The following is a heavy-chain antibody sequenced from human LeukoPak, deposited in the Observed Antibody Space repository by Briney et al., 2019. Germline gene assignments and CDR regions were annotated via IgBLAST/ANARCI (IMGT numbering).Heavy chain of an antibody. Sequence: GGSLRLSCAASGSTFSNYAMSWVRQAPGKGLEWVSAISRSTGSTYYADSVKGRFTISRDNSKNTLYLQMNSLGAEDTAVYFCARGGGDYCFDYWGQGALVTVSS. J-gene: IGHJ4*02. V-gene: IGHV3-23*01. CDR1: GSTFSNYA. D-gene: IGHD2-21*02. CDR2: ISRSTGST. CDR3: ARGGGDYCFDY.